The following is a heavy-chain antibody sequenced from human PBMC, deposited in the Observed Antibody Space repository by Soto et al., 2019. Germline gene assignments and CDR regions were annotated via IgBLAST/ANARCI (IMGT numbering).Heavy chain of an antibody. V-gene: IGHV3-30-3*01. D-gene: IGHD1-26*01. CDR3: ARGGGGLLRWFDP. CDR2: ISYDGSNK. J-gene: IGHJ5*02. Sequence: QVQLVESGGGVVQPGRSLRLSCAASGFTFSSYAMHWVRQAPGKGLEWVAVISYDGSNKYYADSVKGRFTISRDNSKNTLYLQMNSLRAEDTAVYYCARGGGGLLRWFDPWGQGTLVTVSS. CDR1: GFTFSSYA.